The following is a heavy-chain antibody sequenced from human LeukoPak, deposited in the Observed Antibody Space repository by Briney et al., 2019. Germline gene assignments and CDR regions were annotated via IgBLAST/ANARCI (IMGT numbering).Heavy chain of an antibody. V-gene: IGHV1-2*02. D-gene: IGHD3-3*01. J-gene: IGHJ6*03. CDR2: INPNSGGT. Sequence: ASVKVSCKASGYTFTGYYMHWVRQAPGQGLEWMGWINPNSGGTNYAQKFQGRVTMTRDTSISTAYMELSRLRSDDTAVCYCARDRVEAIFGKKYYYYYMDVWGKGTTVTVSS. CDR3: ARDRVEAIFGKKYYYYYMDV. CDR1: GYTFTGYY.